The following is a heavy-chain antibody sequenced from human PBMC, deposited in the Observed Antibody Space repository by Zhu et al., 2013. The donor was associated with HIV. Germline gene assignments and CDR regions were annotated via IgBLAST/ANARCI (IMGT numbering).Heavy chain of an antibody. CDR2: ITPIFGIA. J-gene: IGHJ6*03. Sequence: QVQLVQSGAEVKKPGSSVKVSCKASGGTFSSYAISWVRQAPGQGLEWMGGITPIFGIANYAQKFQGRVTITADESTSTAYMELSSLRSEDTAVYYCAEGPRVGATNPYSYYYMDVWGKGTTVTVSS. D-gene: IGHD1-26*01. CDR3: AEGPRVGATNPYSYYYMDV. V-gene: IGHV1-69*01. CDR1: GGTFSSYA.